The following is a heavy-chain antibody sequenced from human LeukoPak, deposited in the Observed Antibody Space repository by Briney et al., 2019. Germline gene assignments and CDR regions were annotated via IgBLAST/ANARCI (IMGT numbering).Heavy chain of an antibody. CDR1: GFTFSSYG. Sequence: GGSLRLSCAASGFTFSSYGMSWVRQAPGKGLEWVSAISGSGGSTYYADSVKGRFTISRDNSKNTLYLQMNSLRAEDTAVYYCAKDLTTYYYDSSGYHFDYWGQGTLVTVSS. CDR3: AKDLTTYYYDSSGYHFDY. CDR2: ISGSGGST. D-gene: IGHD3-22*01. V-gene: IGHV3-23*01. J-gene: IGHJ4*02.